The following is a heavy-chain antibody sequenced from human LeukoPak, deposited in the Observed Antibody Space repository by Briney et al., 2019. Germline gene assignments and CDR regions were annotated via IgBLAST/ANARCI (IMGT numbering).Heavy chain of an antibody. V-gene: IGHV3-74*01. CDR1: GFTFSRYW. Sequence: GGSLRLSCAASGFTFSRYWMHWVRQAPGKGLVWVSRINSDGSSTSYADSVKGRFTISRDNAKNTLYLQMNSLRAEDTAVYYCATGDTSSAAGTSFDCWGQGTLVTVSS. J-gene: IGHJ4*02. CDR3: ATGDTSSAAGTSFDC. D-gene: IGHD6-13*01. CDR2: INSDGSST.